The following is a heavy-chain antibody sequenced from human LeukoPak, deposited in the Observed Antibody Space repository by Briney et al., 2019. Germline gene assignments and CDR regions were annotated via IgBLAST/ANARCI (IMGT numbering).Heavy chain of an antibody. J-gene: IGHJ5*02. D-gene: IGHD2-2*01. CDR2: IIPIFGTA. Sequence: SVKVSCKASGGTFSSCAISWVRQAPGQGLEWMGGIIPIFGTANYAQKFQGRVTITADESTSTAYMELSSLRSEDTAVCYCASAYPAANNWFDPWGQGTLVTVSS. CDR3: ASAYPAANNWFDP. CDR1: GGTFSSCA. V-gene: IGHV1-69*13.